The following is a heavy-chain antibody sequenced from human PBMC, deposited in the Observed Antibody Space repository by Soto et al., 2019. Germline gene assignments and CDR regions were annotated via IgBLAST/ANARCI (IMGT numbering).Heavy chain of an antibody. CDR3: ARLGDSLWFGDYSSRNNIPTSPQLVDV. J-gene: IGHJ6*02. D-gene: IGHD3-10*01. CDR1: GYSFTSYW. Sequence: PGESLKISCKGSGYSFTSYWISWVRQMPGKGLEWMGRIDPSDSYTNYSPSFQGHVTISADKSISTAYLQWSSLKASDTAMYYCARLGDSLWFGDYSSRNNIPTSPQLVDVWGQGTTVTVSS. CDR2: IDPSDSYT. V-gene: IGHV5-10-1*01.